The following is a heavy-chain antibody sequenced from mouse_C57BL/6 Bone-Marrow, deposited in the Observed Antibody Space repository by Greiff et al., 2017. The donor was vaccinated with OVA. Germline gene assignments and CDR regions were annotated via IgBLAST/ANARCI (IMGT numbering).Heavy chain of an antibody. CDR1: GYTFTSYW. V-gene: IGHV1-64*01. CDR2: IHPNSGST. J-gene: IGHJ4*01. D-gene: IGHD2-4*01. CDR3: ARERPYYDYEYYAMDY. Sequence: VQLQQPGAELVKPGASVKLSCKASGYTFTSYWMHWVKQRPGQGLEWIGMIHPNSGSTNYNEKFKSKATLTVDKSSSTAYRQLSSLTSEDSAVYYCARERPYYDYEYYAMDYWGQGTSVTVSS.